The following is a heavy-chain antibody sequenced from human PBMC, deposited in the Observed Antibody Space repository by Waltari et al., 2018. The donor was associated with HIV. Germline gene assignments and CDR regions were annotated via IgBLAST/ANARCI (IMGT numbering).Heavy chain of an antibody. CDR2: T. J-gene: IGHJ6*02. V-gene: IGHV5-10-1*01. CDR3: ARNTLAAAGTNGMDV. Sequence: TNYSPSFQGHVTISADKSISTAYLQWSSLKASDTAMYYCARNTLAAAGTNGMDVWGQGTTVTVSS. D-gene: IGHD6-13*01.